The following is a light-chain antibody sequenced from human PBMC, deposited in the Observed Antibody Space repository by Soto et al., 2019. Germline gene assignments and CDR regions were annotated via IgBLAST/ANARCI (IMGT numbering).Light chain of an antibody. V-gene: IGKV3-20*01. CDR3: QLGFT. CDR2: GAS. Sequence: EIVLTQSPGTLSLSPGERATLSCRASQSVSSSYLAWYQQKPGQAPRLLIYGASSRATGIPDRFSGSGSRTDFTLTIRRLEPEDFAVYYCQLGFTFGQGTKLEIK. CDR1: QSVSSSY. J-gene: IGKJ2*01.